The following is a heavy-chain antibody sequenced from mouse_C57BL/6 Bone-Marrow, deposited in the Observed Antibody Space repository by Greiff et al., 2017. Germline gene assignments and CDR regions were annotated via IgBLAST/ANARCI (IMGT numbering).Heavy chain of an antibody. J-gene: IGHJ3*01. CDR1: GYTFTSYW. CDR2: INPSNGGT. V-gene: IGHV1-53*01. CDR3: ESENDCYYVTFLFAY. Sequence: VQLQQPGTELVKPGASVKLSCKASGYTFTSYWMHWVKQRPGQGLEWIGNINPSNGGTNYNEKFKSKATLTVDQSSSTAYMQLSSLTSEDAAVYYCESENDCYYVTFLFAYWGQGTLVTVSA. D-gene: IGHD2-3*01.